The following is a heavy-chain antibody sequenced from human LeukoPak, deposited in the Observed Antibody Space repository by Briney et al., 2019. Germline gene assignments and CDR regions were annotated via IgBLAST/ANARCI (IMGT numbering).Heavy chain of an antibody. D-gene: IGHD6-19*01. CDR3: AKMQGGSGWNPDY. Sequence: GKSLRLFCVASGFTFSSYAMHWVRQAPGKGLEWVAVIPYDGRNKYYADSVKGRFTISRDNTRNTLYLQMNSLRVEDTAVYYCAKMQGGSGWNPDYWGQGTLVTVSS. CDR2: IPYDGRNK. CDR1: GFTFSSYA. J-gene: IGHJ4*02. V-gene: IGHV3-30-3*02.